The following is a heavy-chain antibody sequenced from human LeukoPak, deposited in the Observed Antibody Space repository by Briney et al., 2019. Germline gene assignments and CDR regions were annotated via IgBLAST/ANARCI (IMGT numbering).Heavy chain of an antibody. Sequence: SETLSLTCTVSGGSISSSSYYWGWIRQHPGKGLEWIGNTHYSGTTSYNPSLKSRVTISVDTSKNQFSLRLSSVTAADTAVYYCARDGGGSGWPLDYWGQGTLVTVSS. D-gene: IGHD6-19*01. J-gene: IGHJ4*02. V-gene: IGHV4-31*03. CDR2: THYSGTT. CDR3: ARDGGGSGWPLDY. CDR1: GGSISSSSYY.